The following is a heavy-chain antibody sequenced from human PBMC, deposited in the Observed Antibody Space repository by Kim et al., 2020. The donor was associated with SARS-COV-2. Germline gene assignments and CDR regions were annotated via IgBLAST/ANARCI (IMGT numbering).Heavy chain of an antibody. CDR3: ARVPVGSSSWYYFDY. D-gene: IGHD6-13*01. J-gene: IGHJ4*02. CDR2: ISSSTGYT. CDR1: GFTFSDYY. Sequence: GGSLRLSCAASGFTFSDYYMTWIRQAPGMGLEWISYISSSTGYTNYADSLKGRFTISRDNAKNSLYLQMNSLRAEDTAVYYCARVPVGSSSWYYFDYWGRGTLVTVSS. V-gene: IGHV3-11*05.